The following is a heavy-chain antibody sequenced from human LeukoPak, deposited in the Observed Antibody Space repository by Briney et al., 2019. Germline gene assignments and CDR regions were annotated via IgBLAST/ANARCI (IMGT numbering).Heavy chain of an antibody. CDR1: GGSINNYY. CDR3: AIESDQEGVFMWYCDL. Sequence: PSETLSLTCTVSGGSINNYYWSWLRQPAGKGLEWIGRIYASGNTNYNPSLKSRLTMSVDTSKNQFSLKLSSVTAADTAVYYCAIESDQEGVFMWYCDLWGRGTGVSVS. CDR2: IYASGNT. V-gene: IGHV4-4*07. J-gene: IGHJ2*01. D-gene: IGHD5/OR15-5a*01.